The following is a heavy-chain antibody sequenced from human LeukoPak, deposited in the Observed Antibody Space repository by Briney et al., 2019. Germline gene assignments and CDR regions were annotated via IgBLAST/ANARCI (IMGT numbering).Heavy chain of an antibody. CDR2: MNPNSGNT. D-gene: IGHD6-19*01. Sequence: ASVKVSCKASGYTFTSYDINWVRQATGQGLEWMGWMNPNSGNTGYAQKFQGRVTITRNTSISTAYMELNSLRPEDTAVYYCAKRQGTAVAAGGPIDYWGQGTLVTVSS. CDR1: GYTFTSYD. CDR3: AKRQGTAVAAGGPIDY. J-gene: IGHJ4*02. V-gene: IGHV1-8*03.